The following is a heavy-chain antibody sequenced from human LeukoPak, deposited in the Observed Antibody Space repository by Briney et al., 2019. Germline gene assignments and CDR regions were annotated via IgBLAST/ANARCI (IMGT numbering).Heavy chain of an antibody. V-gene: IGHV3-7*01. J-gene: IGHJ4*02. CDR3: AREGPRGNSQFDY. CDR2: INPDGRDT. D-gene: IGHD2/OR15-2a*01. CDR1: GFTFNRCW. Sequence: GGSLRLSCVVSGFTFNRCWMNWVRQAPGKGLEWVAHINPDGRDTYYVDSVKGRFTISRDNSKNTLYLQMNSLRAEDTAVYYCAREGPRGNSQFDYWGQGTLVTVSS.